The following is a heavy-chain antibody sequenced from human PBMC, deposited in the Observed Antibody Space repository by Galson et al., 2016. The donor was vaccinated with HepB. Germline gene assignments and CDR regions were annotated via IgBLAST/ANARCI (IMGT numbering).Heavy chain of an antibody. V-gene: IGHV3-11*06. CDR2: INPSSGYR. CDR1: GFTFSDYY. Sequence: SLRLSCAASGFTFSDYYMNWIRQAPGKGLEWVSYINPSSGYRNYADSVKGRFTISRDNFKNMVQLEMNSLRPEDTAVYYCARDQVGANYVIDLWGQGTLVTVSS. D-gene: IGHD1-26*01. J-gene: IGHJ3*01. CDR3: ARDQVGANYVIDL.